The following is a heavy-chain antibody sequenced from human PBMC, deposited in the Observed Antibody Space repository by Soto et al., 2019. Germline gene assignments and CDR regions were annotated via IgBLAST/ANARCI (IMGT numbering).Heavy chain of an antibody. Sequence: GGSLRLSCVASGFTFSDYAMAWVRQSPGKGLEWVSSISGSGGSTYYADSVKGRFTISRDNSKNTVFLQMNSLRAEDTAVYYCAKDHGRDVWGQGDTVTVAS. J-gene: IGHJ6*02. CDR2: ISGSGGST. CDR3: AKDHGRDV. V-gene: IGHV3-23*01. CDR1: GFTFSDYA.